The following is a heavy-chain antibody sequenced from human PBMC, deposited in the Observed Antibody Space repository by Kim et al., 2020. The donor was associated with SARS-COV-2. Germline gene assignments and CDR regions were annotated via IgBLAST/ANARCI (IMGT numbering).Heavy chain of an antibody. CDR1: GYTFTSYG. CDR2: ISAYNGNT. D-gene: IGHD3-22*01. Sequence: ASVKVSCKASGYTFTSYGISWVRQAPGQGLEWMGWISAYNGNTNYAQKLQGRVTMTTDTSTSTAYMELRSLRSDDTAVYYCARDGYYDSSGYRRYYYGMDVWGQGTTFTVSS. J-gene: IGHJ6*02. V-gene: IGHV1-18*01. CDR3: ARDGYYDSSGYRRYYYGMDV.